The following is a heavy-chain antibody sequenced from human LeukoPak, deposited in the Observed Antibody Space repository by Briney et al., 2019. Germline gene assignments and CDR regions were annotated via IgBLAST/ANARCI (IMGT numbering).Heavy chain of an antibody. J-gene: IGHJ4*02. CDR3: ASPAPSGGDSYGFGY. V-gene: IGHV1-69*08. Sequence: ASVKLSCKSSGGVFTTYTMSWVRQAPGQGLEWMGSIIPFLGTTTYAQEFQGRVTITADEPTRTAYLELSSLRSEDTAVYYCASPAPSGGDSYGFGYWGQGTLVTVSS. D-gene: IGHD5-18*01. CDR1: GGVFTTYT. CDR2: IIPFLGTT.